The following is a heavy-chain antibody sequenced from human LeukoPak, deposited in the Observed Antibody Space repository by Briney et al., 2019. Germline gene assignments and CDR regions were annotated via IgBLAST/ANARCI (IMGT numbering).Heavy chain of an antibody. D-gene: IGHD6-19*01. CDR2: ISGSDSST. Sequence: PGGSLRLSCAASGFTFTYFTMTWVRQAPGKGLEWVSGISGSDSSTYSADSVKGRFTVSRDDSQNTLYLHMNSLRAEDTAIYYYARVSALRSSGWFGVFDFWGQGTQVTVSS. CDR1: GFTFTYFT. V-gene: IGHV3-23*01. CDR3: ARVSALRSSGWFGVFDF. J-gene: IGHJ4*02.